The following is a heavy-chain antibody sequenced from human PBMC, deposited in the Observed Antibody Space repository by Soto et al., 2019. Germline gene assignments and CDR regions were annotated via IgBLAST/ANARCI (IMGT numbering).Heavy chain of an antibody. Sequence: GESLKISCKGSGYSFTSYWISWVRQMPGKGLEWMGRIDPSDSYTNYSPSFQGHVTISADKSISTAYLQWSSLKASDTAMYYCASRANPRYCRGGSCYALSSSYYYGMDVWGQGTTVSRLL. CDR2: IDPSDSYT. V-gene: IGHV5-10-1*01. D-gene: IGHD2-15*01. J-gene: IGHJ6*02. CDR3: ASRANPRYCRGGSCYALSSSYYYGMDV. CDR1: GYSFTSYW.